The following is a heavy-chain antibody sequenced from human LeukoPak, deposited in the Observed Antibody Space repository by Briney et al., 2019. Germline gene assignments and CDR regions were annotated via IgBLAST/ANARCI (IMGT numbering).Heavy chain of an antibody. CDR2: ISAYNGNT. CDR3: ARTVMVRGVMDYFDY. V-gene: IGHV1-18*01. D-gene: IGHD3-10*01. J-gene: IGHJ4*02. Sequence: ASVKVSCKASGYTFTSYGISWVRQAPGQGLEWMGWISAYNGNTNYAQKLQGRVTMTTDTSTSTAYMELRSLRSDDTAVYYCARTVMVRGVMDYFDYWGQGALVTVSS. CDR1: GYTFTSYG.